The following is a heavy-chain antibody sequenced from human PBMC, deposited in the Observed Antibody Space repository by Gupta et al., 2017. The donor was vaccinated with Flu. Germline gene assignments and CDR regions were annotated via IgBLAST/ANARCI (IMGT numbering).Heavy chain of an antibody. CDR2: ISSSGNTI. D-gene: IGHD6-19*01. V-gene: IGHV3-48*01. J-gene: IGHJ5*02. CDR3: ASRGSMAGSGRSNNWFDP. CDR1: S. Sequence: SMNWVRQAPGKGPEWVSYISSSGNTIYYAGSVKGRFTISRDNAKNSLYLQMNNLRAEDTAVYYCASRGSMAGSGRSNNWFDPWGQGTLVAVSS.